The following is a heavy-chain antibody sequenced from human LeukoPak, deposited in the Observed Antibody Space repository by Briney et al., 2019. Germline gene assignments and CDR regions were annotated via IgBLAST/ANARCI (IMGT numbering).Heavy chain of an antibody. CDR3: ARRLKNSNGWTFDY. V-gene: IGHV5-51*01. CDR2: IYPADSDT. D-gene: IGHD6-19*01. J-gene: IGHJ4*02. Sequence: GESLKISCKGSGDSFTRYWIGWVRQMPGKGLEWMGIIYPADSDTRYSPSFQGQVTISADRSINTAYLQWSSLKASDTAIYYCARRLKNSNGWTFDYWGQGTLVTVSS. CDR1: GDSFTRYW.